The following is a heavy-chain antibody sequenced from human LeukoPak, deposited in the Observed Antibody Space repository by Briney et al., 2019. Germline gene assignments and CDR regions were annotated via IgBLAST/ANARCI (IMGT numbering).Heavy chain of an antibody. Sequence: GGSLRLSCTASGFTFSGHWIHWVRQAPGMGLVWVSRINEHGTDSMYAESVKGRFTISRDNSKYTLHLQMNSLRAEDTAVYYCAAQKRGSSRPYYFDYWGQGTLVTVSS. CDR1: GFTFSGHW. D-gene: IGHD3-16*02. J-gene: IGHJ4*02. CDR2: INEHGTDS. V-gene: IGHV3-74*03. CDR3: AAQKRGSSRPYYFDY.